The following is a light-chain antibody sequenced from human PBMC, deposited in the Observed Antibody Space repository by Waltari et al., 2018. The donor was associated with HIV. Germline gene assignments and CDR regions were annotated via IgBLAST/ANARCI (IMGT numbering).Light chain of an antibody. CDR3: SSYGDSLRVL. V-gene: IGLV2-8*01. CDR2: EVY. J-gene: IGLJ3*02. Sequence: QSALTQPPSASGSLGQAVTLPCPGSSSYIWAYASLPWFQQHPRSAPNLLLYEVYRRPSTVSDRFSGSRSGSTAFLTVAGHQPDDEATYFCSSYGDSLRVLFGGGTNVTVL. CDR1: SSYIWAYAS.